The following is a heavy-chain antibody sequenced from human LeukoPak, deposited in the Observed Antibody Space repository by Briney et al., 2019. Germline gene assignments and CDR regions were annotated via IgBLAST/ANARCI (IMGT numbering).Heavy chain of an antibody. D-gene: IGHD2-15*01. Sequence: SGTLSLTCTVSGGSISSYYWSWIRQPPGKGLEWIGYIYYSGSTNYNPSLKSRVTISVDTSKNQFSLKLSSVTAADTAVYYCARGYCSGGSCYLNSDAFDIWGQGTMVTVSS. CDR3: ARGYCSGGSCYLNSDAFDI. J-gene: IGHJ3*02. V-gene: IGHV4-59*12. CDR1: GGSISSYY. CDR2: IYYSGST.